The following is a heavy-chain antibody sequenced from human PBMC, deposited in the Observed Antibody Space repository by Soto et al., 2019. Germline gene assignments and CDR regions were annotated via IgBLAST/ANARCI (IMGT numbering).Heavy chain of an antibody. CDR2: ISYDGSSK. CDR1: GFSFSNYG. D-gene: IGHD1-26*01. J-gene: IGHJ3*02. Sequence: LRLSCAASGFSFSNYGMHWVRQAPGKGLEWVAVISYDGSSKYYADSVKGRFTISRDNSRNTLYLQMNSLRAEDTAVYYCANDGGSYSVDAFDIWGQGTMVTVSS. V-gene: IGHV3-30*18. CDR3: ANDGGSYSVDAFDI.